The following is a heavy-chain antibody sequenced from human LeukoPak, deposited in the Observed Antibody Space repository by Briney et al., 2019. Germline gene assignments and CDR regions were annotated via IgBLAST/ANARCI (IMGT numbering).Heavy chain of an antibody. D-gene: IGHD3-10*01. V-gene: IGHV4-61*02. Sequence: PSETLSLTCTVSGGSISSGSYYWSWIRQPAGKGLEWIGRIYTSGSTNYNPSLKSRVTISVDTSKNQFSLKLSSVTAADTAVYYCATTVRGVIYYWGQGTLVTVSS. CDR2: IYTSGST. CDR1: GGSISSGSYY. J-gene: IGHJ4*02. CDR3: ATTVRGVIYY.